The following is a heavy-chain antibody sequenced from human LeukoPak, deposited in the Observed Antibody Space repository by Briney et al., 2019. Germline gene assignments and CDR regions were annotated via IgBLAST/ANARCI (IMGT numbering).Heavy chain of an antibody. V-gene: IGHV3-23*01. J-gene: IGHJ4*02. Sequence: GGSLRLSCAASGFTFSSYAMSWVRQAPGKGLEWVSAISGPAGSWDYADSVKGRFTISRDNSKNTLYLQMNSLRAEDTAVYYCAKVKIRYCSSTSCYTVDYWGQGTLVTVSS. CDR3: AKVKIRYCSSTSCYTVDY. D-gene: IGHD2-2*02. CDR2: ISGPAGSW. CDR1: GFTFSSYA.